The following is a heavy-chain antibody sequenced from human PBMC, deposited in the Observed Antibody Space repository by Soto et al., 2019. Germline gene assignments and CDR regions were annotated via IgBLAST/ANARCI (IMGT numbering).Heavy chain of an antibody. CDR1: GFTFSSYG. V-gene: IGHV3-30*18. CDR2: ISYDGSNK. J-gene: IGHJ6*02. D-gene: IGHD3-22*01. Sequence: GGSLRLSCAASGFTFSSYGMHWVRQAPVKGLEWVAVISYDGSNKYYADSVKGRFTISRDNSKNTLYLQMNSLRAEDTAVYYCAKGGYYDSSGYYYVEIQSPDYYDYYGMDVWGQGTTVTVSS. CDR3: AKGGYYDSSGYYYVEIQSPDYYDYYGMDV.